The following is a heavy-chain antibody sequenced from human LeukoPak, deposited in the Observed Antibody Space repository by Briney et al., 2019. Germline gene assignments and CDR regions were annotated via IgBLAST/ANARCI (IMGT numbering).Heavy chain of an antibody. CDR1: GFTFSSYS. V-gene: IGHV3-48*04. Sequence: GSLRLSCAASGFTFSSYSMNWVRQAPGKGLEWVSYISSSSSTIYYADSVKGRFTISRDNAKNSLYLQMNSLRAEDTAVYYCAREVAITMVQVYGMDVWGQGTTVTVSS. J-gene: IGHJ6*02. CDR2: ISSSSSTI. D-gene: IGHD3-10*01. CDR3: AREVAITMVQVYGMDV.